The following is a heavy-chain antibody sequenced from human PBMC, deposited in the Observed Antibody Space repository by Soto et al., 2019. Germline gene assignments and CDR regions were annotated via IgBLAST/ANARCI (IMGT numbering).Heavy chain of an antibody. CDR3: ARDRPGVVVTAIPLDAFDI. Sequence: SETLSLTCAVSGGSISSSNWWRWVRQPPGKGRGGIGEIYHSGSTNYNPSLKSRVTISVDKSKNQSSLKLSSVTAADTAVYYCARDRPGVVVTAIPLDAFDIWGQGTMVTVSS. V-gene: IGHV4-4*02. J-gene: IGHJ3*02. CDR1: GGSISSSNW. CDR2: IYHSGST. D-gene: IGHD2-21*02.